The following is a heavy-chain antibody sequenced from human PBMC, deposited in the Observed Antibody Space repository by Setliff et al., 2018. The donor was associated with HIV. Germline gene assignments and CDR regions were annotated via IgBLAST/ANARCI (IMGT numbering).Heavy chain of an antibody. Sequence: GASVKVSCKASGYSFTTYYIHWMRQAPGQGLEWLAVINPGSGTTTYAQNFQGRVTMTRDTSTSTVYLELRSPRSEDTAVYYCAKDLFRTPTYDSSAYWSYFESWGQGTLVTVSS. CDR3: AKDLFRTPTYDSSAYWSYFES. D-gene: IGHD3-22*01. V-gene: IGHV1-46*01. CDR2: INPGSGTT. CDR1: GYSFTTYY. J-gene: IGHJ4*02.